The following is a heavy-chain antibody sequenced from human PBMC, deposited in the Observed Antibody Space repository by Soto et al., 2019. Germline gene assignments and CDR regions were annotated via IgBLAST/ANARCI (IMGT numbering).Heavy chain of an antibody. CDR3: ARGGGKGGGFWSGINWFDP. Sequence: SETLSLTCAVYGGSFSGYYWSWIRQPPGKGLEWIGEINHSGSTNYNPSLKSRVTISVDTSKNQFSLKLSSVTAADTAVYYCARGGGKGGGFWSGINWFDPWGQGTLVTVSS. D-gene: IGHD3-3*01. V-gene: IGHV4-34*01. CDR2: INHSGST. CDR1: GGSFSGYY. J-gene: IGHJ5*02.